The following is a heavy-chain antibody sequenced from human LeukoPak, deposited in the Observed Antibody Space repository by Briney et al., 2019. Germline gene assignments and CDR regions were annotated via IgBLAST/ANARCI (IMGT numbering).Heavy chain of an antibody. CDR3: AKATHSGYARGPNGDY. Sequence: PGGSLRLSCAASGFTFSSYGMHWVRQAPDKGLEWVAFIRYDGSNKDFADSVKGRFTISRDNSKNTLYLQMNSLRTDDTAEYYCAKATHSGYARGPNGDYWGQGTLVIVSS. CDR1: GFTFSSYG. CDR2: IRYDGSNK. D-gene: IGHD5-12*01. J-gene: IGHJ4*02. V-gene: IGHV3-30*02.